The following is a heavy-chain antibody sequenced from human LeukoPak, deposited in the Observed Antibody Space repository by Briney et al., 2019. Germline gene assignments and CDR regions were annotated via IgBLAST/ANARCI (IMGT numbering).Heavy chain of an antibody. Sequence: SETLSLTCTVSGGSISSYYWSWIRQPPGKGLEWIGSIYYSGSTNYNPSLKSRVTISVDTSKNQFSLKLSSVTAADTAVYYCARAPKTYYYDSSGSLAGFQHWGQGTLVTVSS. V-gene: IGHV4-59*01. CDR2: IYYSGST. CDR1: GGSISSYY. CDR3: ARAPKTYYYDSSGSLAGFQH. J-gene: IGHJ1*01. D-gene: IGHD3-22*01.